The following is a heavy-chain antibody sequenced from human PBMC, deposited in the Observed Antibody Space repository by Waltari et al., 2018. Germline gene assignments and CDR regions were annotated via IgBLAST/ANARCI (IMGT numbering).Heavy chain of an antibody. Sequence: QVQLVESGGGVVQPGRSLRLSCAASGFTFSSYWMSWVRQAPGQGLEWMGGIIPIFGTANYAQKFQGRVTITADESTSTAYMELSSLRSEDTAVYYCARGYCSSTSCYYYFDYWGQGTLVTVSS. D-gene: IGHD2-2*01. CDR3: ARGYCSSTSCYYYFDY. J-gene: IGHJ4*02. CDR1: GFTFSSYW. V-gene: IGHV1-69*01. CDR2: IIPIFGTA.